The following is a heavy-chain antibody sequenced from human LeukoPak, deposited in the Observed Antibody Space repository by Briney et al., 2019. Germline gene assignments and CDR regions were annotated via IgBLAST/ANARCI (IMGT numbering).Heavy chain of an antibody. CDR1: GFTFSSYA. J-gene: IGHJ4*02. D-gene: IGHD3-22*01. Sequence: SGGSLRLSCAASGFTFSSYAMSWVRQAPGKGLEWASAISGSGGSTYYADSVKGRFTISRDNSKNTLYLQMNSLRAEDTAVYYCAKEASDYYDSTPIDYWGQGTLVTVSS. CDR3: AKEASDYYDSTPIDY. CDR2: ISGSGGST. V-gene: IGHV3-23*01.